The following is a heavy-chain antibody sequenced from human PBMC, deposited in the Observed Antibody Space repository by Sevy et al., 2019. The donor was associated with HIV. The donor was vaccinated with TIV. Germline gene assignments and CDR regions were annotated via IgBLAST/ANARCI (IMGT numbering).Heavy chain of an antibody. CDR1: GFKFNDFA. J-gene: IGHJ6*02. CDR3: AKDIGCGWGQGCYYSGMDV. Sequence: GGSLRLSCAASGFKFNDFAMHWVRQAPGKGLEWVSDSSWNSGNIDYEDSVKGRFTISRDNAKNSLYLQMNSLRTEDTALYYCAKDIGCGWGQGCYYSGMDVWGQGTTVTVSS. D-gene: IGHD2-21*01. V-gene: IGHV3-9*01. CDR2: SSWNSGNI.